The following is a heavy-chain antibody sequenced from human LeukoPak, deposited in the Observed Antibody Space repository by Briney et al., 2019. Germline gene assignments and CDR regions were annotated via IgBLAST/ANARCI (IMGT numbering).Heavy chain of an antibody. Sequence: ASVKVSCKASGYTFTSYGISWVRQAPGQGLEWRGWISAYNGNTNYAQKLQGRVTMTTDTSTSTAYMELRSLRSDDTAVYYCARDSYDFWSGYYPTIEPLDYWGQGTLVTVSS. CDR1: GYTFTSYG. CDR3: ARDSYDFWSGYYPTIEPLDY. J-gene: IGHJ4*02. D-gene: IGHD3-3*01. CDR2: ISAYNGNT. V-gene: IGHV1-18*01.